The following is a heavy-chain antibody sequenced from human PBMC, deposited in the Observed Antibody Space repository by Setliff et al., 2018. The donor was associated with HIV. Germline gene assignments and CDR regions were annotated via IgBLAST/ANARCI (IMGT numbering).Heavy chain of an antibody. J-gene: IGHJ4*02. CDR2: MYNGGTT. Sequence: SETLSLTCVVSGGSMTNFYWSWIRQPPGKGLEWIGYMYNGGTTNYNPSPQSRVTMSVDVSKNQFSLRLTSVTAADTGVYYCARLDCSSSSGFVDYWGQGTLVTVS. CDR3: ARLDCSSSSGFVDY. V-gene: IGHV4-4*09. CDR1: GGSMTNFY. D-gene: IGHD2-2*01.